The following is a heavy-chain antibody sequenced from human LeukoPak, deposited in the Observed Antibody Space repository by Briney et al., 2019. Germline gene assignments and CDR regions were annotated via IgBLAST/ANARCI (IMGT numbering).Heavy chain of an antibody. J-gene: IGHJ4*02. V-gene: IGHV3-74*01. CDR2: INNDGSST. CDR3: ACYGIAPPY. Sequence: PGGSLRLSCAASGFTFSSYRMHWVRQAPGKGLVWVSHINNDGSSTSYADSVKGRFTISRDNAKNTLYLQMNSLRTEDTAVYYCACYGIAPPYWGQGTLVTVSS. CDR1: GFTFSSYR. D-gene: IGHD2-15*01.